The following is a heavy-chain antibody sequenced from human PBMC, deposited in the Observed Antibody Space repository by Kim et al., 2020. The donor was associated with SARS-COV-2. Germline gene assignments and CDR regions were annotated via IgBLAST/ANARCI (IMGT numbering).Heavy chain of an antibody. CDR3: ARDKGGSYHFDY. V-gene: IGHV3-11*05. Sequence: GGSLRLSCAASGFTFSDYYMTWIRQAPGKGLECVSYISSSSSYTTYADSVKGRFTISRDNAKNSLYLQMNSLRAEDTALYYCARDKGGSYHFDYWGQGTLVTVSS. CDR1: GFTFSDYY. J-gene: IGHJ4*02. CDR2: ISSSSSYT. D-gene: IGHD1-26*01.